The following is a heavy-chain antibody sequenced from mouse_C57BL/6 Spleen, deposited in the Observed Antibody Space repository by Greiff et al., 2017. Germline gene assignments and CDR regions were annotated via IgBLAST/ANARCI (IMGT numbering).Heavy chain of an antibody. CDR3: ARHGTTAQEYFDF. J-gene: IGHJ1*03. V-gene: IGHV5-6*01. Sequence: EVKLMESGGDLVKPGGSLQLSCAASGFTFSSYGMSWVRQTPDKRLEWVATISSGGSYTYYPDSVKGSFTISRDNAKTTLYLQRSSLKSEDTAMYYCARHGTTAQEYFDFWGKGTTSTVSS. CDR2: ISSGGSYT. D-gene: IGHD1-2*01. CDR1: GFTFSSYG.